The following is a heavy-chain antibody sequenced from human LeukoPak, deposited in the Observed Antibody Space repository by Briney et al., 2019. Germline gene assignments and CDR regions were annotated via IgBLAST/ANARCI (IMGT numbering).Heavy chain of an antibody. Sequence: GGSLRLSCAASGLTFSTYAMNWVRQAPGKGLEWVSAISGSGGSTYYADSMKGRFTISRDNSKNTLYLQMNSLRAEDTAVYYCAKEEFIASSAGGDYWGQGTLVTVSS. J-gene: IGHJ4*02. CDR2: ISGSGGST. V-gene: IGHV3-23*01. CDR1: GLTFSTYA. CDR3: AKEEFIASSAGGDY. D-gene: IGHD6-13*01.